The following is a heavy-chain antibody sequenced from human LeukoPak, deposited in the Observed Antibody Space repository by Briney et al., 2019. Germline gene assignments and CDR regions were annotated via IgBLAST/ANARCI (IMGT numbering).Heavy chain of an antibody. V-gene: IGHV3-43*01. J-gene: IGHJ1*01. D-gene: IGHD6-13*01. CDR3: AKDVAAAGTPKYFQH. CDR1: GFTFDDYT. Sequence: GGSLRLSCAASGFTFDDYTMHWVRQAPGKGLEWVSLVSWDGGSTYYADSVKGRFTISRDNSKNSLYLQMNSLRTEDTALYYCAKDVAAAGTPKYFQHWGQGTLVTVSS. CDR2: VSWDGGST.